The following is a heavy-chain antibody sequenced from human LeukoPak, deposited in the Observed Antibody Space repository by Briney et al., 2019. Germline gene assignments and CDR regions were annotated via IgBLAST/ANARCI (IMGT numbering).Heavy chain of an antibody. J-gene: IGHJ4*02. D-gene: IGHD2-15*01. CDR1: GGSISSYY. CDR3: AGSVVAATTYYFDY. Sequence: SETLSLTCTVSGGSISSYYWSWIRQPAGKGLEWIGRIYTSGSTNYNPSLKSRVTISVDTSKNQFSLKLSSVTAADTAVYYCAGSVVAATTYYFDYWGQGTLVTVSS. CDR2: IYTSGST. V-gene: IGHV4-4*07.